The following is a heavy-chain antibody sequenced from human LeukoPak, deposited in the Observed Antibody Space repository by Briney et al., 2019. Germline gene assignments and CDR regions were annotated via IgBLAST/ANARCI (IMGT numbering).Heavy chain of an antibody. CDR2: IYYSGST. V-gene: IGHV4-59*01. J-gene: IGHJ4*02. CDR3: ARESSGWYYFDY. D-gene: IGHD6-19*01. Sequence: PPETLSLTCTVSGGSISSYYWSWIRQPPGKGLEWIGYIYYSGSTNYNPSLKSRVTISVDTSKNQFSLKLSSVTAADTAVYYCARESSGWYYFDYWGQGTLVTVS. CDR1: GGSISSYY.